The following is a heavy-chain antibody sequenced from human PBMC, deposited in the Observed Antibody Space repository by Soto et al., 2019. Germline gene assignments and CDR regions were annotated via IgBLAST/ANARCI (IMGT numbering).Heavy chain of an antibody. CDR2: ISYDGSNK. CDR1: GFTFSSYG. J-gene: IGHJ4*02. V-gene: IGHV3-30*18. D-gene: IGHD5-12*01. Sequence: QVQLVESGGGVVQPGRSLRLSCEASGFTFSSYGMHWVRQAPGKGLEWVAVISYDGSNKYYADSVKGRFTISRDNSKNTLYLQMNSLRAEDTAVEYCAKGLMVATRTLDYLVQVTLVTVSS. CDR3: AKGLMVATRTLDY.